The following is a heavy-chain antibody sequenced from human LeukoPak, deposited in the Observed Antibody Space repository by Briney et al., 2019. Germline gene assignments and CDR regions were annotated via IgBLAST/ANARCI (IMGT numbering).Heavy chain of an antibody. V-gene: IGHV3-23*01. J-gene: IGHJ4*02. CDR2: ISANGGET. Sequence: PGGSLRLSCAASGFTFSIYAMNWVRQAPGKGLEWVSSISANGGETHYADSVKGRFTISRDNSKNTLYLQINNPRVEDTAVYYCAKRYYGFPLDYWGQGTLVTVSS. CDR1: GFTFSIYA. CDR3: AKRYYGFPLDY. D-gene: IGHD3-3*01.